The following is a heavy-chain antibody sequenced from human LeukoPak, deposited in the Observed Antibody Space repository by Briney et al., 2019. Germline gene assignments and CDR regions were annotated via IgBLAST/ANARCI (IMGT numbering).Heavy chain of an antibody. Sequence: GASVKVSCKASGYTFTGYYMHWVRQAPGQGLEWMGWINPNSGGTNYAQKFQGRVTMTRDTSISTAYMELSRLRSDDTAVYYCARAVGIVGATLSWFDPWGQGTLVTVSS. CDR2: INPNSGGT. CDR1: GYTFTGYY. V-gene: IGHV1-2*02. J-gene: IGHJ5*02. D-gene: IGHD1-26*01. CDR3: ARAVGIVGATLSWFDP.